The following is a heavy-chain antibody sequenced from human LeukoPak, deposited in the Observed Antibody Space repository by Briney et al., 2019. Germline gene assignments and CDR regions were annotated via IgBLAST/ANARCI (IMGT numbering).Heavy chain of an antibody. CDR1: GYTFTVYY. CDR3: ARDNTAMAIDY. CDR2: INPNSGGT. J-gene: IGHJ4*02. Sequence: ASVTVSFTASGYTFTVYYMHWVRQAPGQGLEWMGWINPNSGGTNYAQKFQGRVTMTRDTSISTAYMELSRLRSDDTAVYYCARDNTAMAIDYWGQGTLVTVSS. V-gene: IGHV1-2*02. D-gene: IGHD5-18*01.